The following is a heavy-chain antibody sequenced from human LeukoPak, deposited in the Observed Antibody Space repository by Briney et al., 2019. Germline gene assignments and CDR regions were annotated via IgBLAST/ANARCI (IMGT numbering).Heavy chain of an antibody. D-gene: IGHD1-14*01. Sequence: GESLRLSCAASGFTFSSYSMNWVRQAPGKGLEWVSFISGSSSYIYYADSVKGRFTISRDDSENTLYLQMNSLRAEDTAVYYCAKATGYLLWGQGTLVTVSS. J-gene: IGHJ4*02. CDR2: ISGSSSYI. V-gene: IGHV3-21*04. CDR1: GFTFSSYS. CDR3: AKATGYLL.